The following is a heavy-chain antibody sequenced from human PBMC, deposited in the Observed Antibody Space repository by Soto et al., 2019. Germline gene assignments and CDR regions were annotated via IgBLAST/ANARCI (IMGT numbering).Heavy chain of an antibody. Sequence: EVQLVESGGGLVQPGGSLRLACVGSGFTFSSYWMHWVRQAPGKGLMCVSSIKSDGSSIHYADSVKGRFTISRDNAKNTLYLQMNSLRAEDTAVYYCAVRIGWGQGTLVTVSS. CDR2: IKSDGSSI. CDR1: GFTFSSYW. J-gene: IGHJ4*02. V-gene: IGHV3-74*01. CDR3: AVRIG. D-gene: IGHD2-15*01.